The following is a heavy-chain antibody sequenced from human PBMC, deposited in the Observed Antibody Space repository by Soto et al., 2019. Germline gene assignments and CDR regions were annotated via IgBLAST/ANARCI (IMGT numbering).Heavy chain of an antibody. CDR1: GYTFTSYY. CDR3: ARVLSPNTSYFDY. CDR2: INPSGGST. D-gene: IGHD2-15*01. Sequence: ASVKVSCKGSGYTFTSYYMHWVRQAPGQGLEWMGIINPSGGSTSYAQKFQGRVTMTRDASTSTVYMELSSLRSEDTAVYYCARVLSPNTSYFDYWGQGTLVTVSS. V-gene: IGHV1-46*01. J-gene: IGHJ4*02.